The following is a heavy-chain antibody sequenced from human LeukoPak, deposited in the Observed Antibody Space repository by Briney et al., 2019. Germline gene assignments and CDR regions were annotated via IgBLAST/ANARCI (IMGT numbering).Heavy chain of an antibody. Sequence: PGGSLRLSCAASGFIFRNYAMSWVRQAPGKGLEWVSAITGSGDTTYYADSVKGQFTISRDNSNNTLYVEMNTLRAEDTAVYYCAKWGDYDILTGYYVSDFWGQGTLVTVSS. V-gene: IGHV3-23*01. CDR3: AKWGDYDILTGYYVSDF. J-gene: IGHJ4*02. CDR2: ITGSGDTT. CDR1: GFIFRNYA. D-gene: IGHD3-9*01.